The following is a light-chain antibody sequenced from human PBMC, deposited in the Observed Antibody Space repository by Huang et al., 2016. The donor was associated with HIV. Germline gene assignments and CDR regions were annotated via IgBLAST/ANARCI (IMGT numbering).Light chain of an antibody. CDR1: QSISSW. V-gene: IGKV1-5*03. J-gene: IGKJ1*01. CDR3: LQYHNSSRT. CDR2: KAS. Sequence: DIQMTQSPSTLSASVRDRVTITCRASQSISSWLAWYQQKPGKAPKLLIYKASNLESGVPSRFSGSGSGTEFTLTINSLQPDDFATYYCLQYHNSSRTFGQGTKVEVK.